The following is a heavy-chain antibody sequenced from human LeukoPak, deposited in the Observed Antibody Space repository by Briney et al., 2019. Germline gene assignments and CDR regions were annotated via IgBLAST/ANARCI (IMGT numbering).Heavy chain of an antibody. CDR1: GFTFRTYG. V-gene: IGHV3-30*03. Sequence: GGSLRLSCAASGFTFRTYGMHWVRQAPGKGLEWVAVILSDGSNKYYADSVKGRFTISRDNSKNTLYLQMNSLRAEDTAVYYCARGKDTVSVYYYYYMDVWGKGTTVTISS. CDR2: ILSDGSNK. CDR3: ARGKDTVSVYYYYYMDV. D-gene: IGHD4-17*01. J-gene: IGHJ6*03.